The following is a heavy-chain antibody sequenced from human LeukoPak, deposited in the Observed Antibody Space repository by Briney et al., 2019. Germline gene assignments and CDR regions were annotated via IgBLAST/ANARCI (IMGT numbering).Heavy chain of an antibody. V-gene: IGHV4-59*12. J-gene: IGHJ4*02. CDR2: IHYSGST. Sequence: PSETLSLTCSVSIGSISSYYWSWIRQPPGKGLEWIGYIHYSGSTNYNPSLKSRVTISVDTSKNQFSLKLSSVTAADTAVYYCARVAGGYSYGYPDYWGQGTLVTVSS. CDR1: IGSISSYY. CDR3: ARVAGGYSYGYPDY. D-gene: IGHD5-18*01.